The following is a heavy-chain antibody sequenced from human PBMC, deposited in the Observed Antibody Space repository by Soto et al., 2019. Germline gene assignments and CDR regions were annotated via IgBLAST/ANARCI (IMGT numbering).Heavy chain of an antibody. J-gene: IGHJ6*02. CDR2: ISTLNGNT. Sequence: QAQLVQSGAEVKKPGASVNVSCKASGYDYVSYAITWVRQRPGQGLEWLGWISTLNGNTNYAQNFQGRVATTTDTSARIVHLELRSLRSADTAFYYCARRVQVWLPDYYGVDVWGQGTTVTVSS. CDR3: ARRVQVWLPDYYGVDV. D-gene: IGHD5-18*01. CDR1: GYDYVSYA. V-gene: IGHV1-18*01.